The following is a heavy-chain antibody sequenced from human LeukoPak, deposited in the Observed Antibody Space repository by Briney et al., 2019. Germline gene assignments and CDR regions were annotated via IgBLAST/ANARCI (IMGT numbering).Heavy chain of an antibody. J-gene: IGHJ4*02. Sequence: ASVKVSCKVSGYTFTDYYIHWMRQAPGQGLEWMGWINSNSGGTNYAQKFQVRVTMTRDTPTSTAFMELSRLTSDDTAAYYCARTSIAARRADFDYWGQGTVVTVSS. V-gene: IGHV1-2*02. CDR2: INSNSGGT. CDR3: ARTSIAARRADFDY. CDR1: GYTFTDYY. D-gene: IGHD6-6*01.